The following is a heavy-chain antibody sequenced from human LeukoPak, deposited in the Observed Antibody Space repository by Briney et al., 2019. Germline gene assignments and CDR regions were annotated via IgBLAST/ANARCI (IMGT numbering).Heavy chain of an antibody. CDR3: ARGPNCSGGSCYDYIDY. J-gene: IGHJ4*02. CDR2: INHSGST. V-gene: IGHV4-39*07. Sequence: SETLSLTCSVSGVSISSGSNYWSWIRQPPGKGLEWIGEINHSGSTNYNPSLKSRVTISVDTSKNQFSLKLSSVTAADTAVYYCARGPNCSGGSCYDYIDYWGQGTLVTVSS. D-gene: IGHD2-15*01. CDR1: GVSISSGSNY.